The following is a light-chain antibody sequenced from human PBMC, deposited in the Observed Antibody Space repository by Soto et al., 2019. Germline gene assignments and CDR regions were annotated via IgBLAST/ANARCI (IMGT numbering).Light chain of an antibody. J-gene: IGKJ2*01. CDR2: GAS. V-gene: IGKV3-15*01. CDR3: QQYNNWPYT. Sequence: EIVMTQSPATLSVSPGERATLSCRASQSVSSNLSWYQQKPGQAPRLLIYGASTRATGIPARCSGSGSGTEFTLTISSLQSGDFAVYYWQQYNNWPYTFGQGTKLEIK. CDR1: QSVSSN.